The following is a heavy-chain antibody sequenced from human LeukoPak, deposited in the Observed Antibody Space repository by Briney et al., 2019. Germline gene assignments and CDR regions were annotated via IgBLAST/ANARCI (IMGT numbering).Heavy chain of an antibody. CDR3: ARGWGIAVAGTAAVGY. Sequence: ASARVSCKASGYTFTSYDINWVRQATGQGLEWMGWMNPNSGNTGYAQKFQGRVTMTRNTSISTAYMELSSLRSEDTAVYYCARGWGIAVAGTAAVGYWGQGTLVTVSS. CDR1: GYTFTSYD. V-gene: IGHV1-8*01. D-gene: IGHD6-19*01. CDR2: MNPNSGNT. J-gene: IGHJ4*02.